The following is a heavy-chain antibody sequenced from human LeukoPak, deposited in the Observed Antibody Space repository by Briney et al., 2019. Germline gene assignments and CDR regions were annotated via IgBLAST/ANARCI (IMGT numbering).Heavy chain of an antibody. J-gene: IGHJ3*01. D-gene: IGHD6-19*01. Sequence: GGSLRLSCAASGFTFSTHWMHWVRHVPGKGLVWISRISNDVISTISTSYADSVKGRFTISRDNAKNTLYLQMNSLIAEDTAVYYCARAVAGTRNAFDLWGQGTMVTVSS. CDR3: ARAVAGTRNAFDL. V-gene: IGHV3-74*01. CDR2: ISNDVIST. CDR1: GFTFSTHW.